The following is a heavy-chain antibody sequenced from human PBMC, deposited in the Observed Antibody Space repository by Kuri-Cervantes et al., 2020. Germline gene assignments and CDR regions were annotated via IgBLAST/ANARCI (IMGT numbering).Heavy chain of an antibody. CDR3: ASSPVYYYGMDV. CDR1: GYTFTSYY. J-gene: IGHJ6*02. Sequence: ASVKVSCKASGYTFTSYYIHWVRQAPGQGLEWMGIINPSGGSTSYAQKFQGRVTMTRDTSTSTVYMELSSLRSEDTAVYYCASSPVYYYGMDVWGQGTTVTVSS. V-gene: IGHV1-46*01. CDR2: INPSGGST.